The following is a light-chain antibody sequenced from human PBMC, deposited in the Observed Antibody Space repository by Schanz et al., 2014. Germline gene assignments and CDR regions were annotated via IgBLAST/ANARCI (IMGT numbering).Light chain of an antibody. CDR2: STN. V-gene: IGLV1-44*01. CDR3: AAWDDSLNGHWV. J-gene: IGLJ3*02. CDR1: SSNIGSNT. Sequence: QSVLTQPPSASGTPGQRVTISCSGSSSNIGSNTVNWYQHLPGTAPKLLIHSTNQRPSGVPDRFSGSKSGTSASLAIIGLQSEDEADYYCAAWDDSLNGHWVFGGGTKLTVL.